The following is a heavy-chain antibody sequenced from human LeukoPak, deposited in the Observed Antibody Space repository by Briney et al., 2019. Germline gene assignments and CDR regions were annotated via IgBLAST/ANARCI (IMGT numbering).Heavy chain of an antibody. V-gene: IGHV4-4*09. Sequence: SETLSLTCTVSGGSISSHYWNWIRQPPGKGLEWIAYIHASGPTNYNPSLKSRITISVDTSKNQFSLKLSSVTAADTAVYYCARHDAGIAARPFDNWGQGTLVTVSS. CDR3: ARHDAGIAARPFDN. CDR2: IHASGPT. CDR1: GGSISSHY. J-gene: IGHJ4*02. D-gene: IGHD6-6*01.